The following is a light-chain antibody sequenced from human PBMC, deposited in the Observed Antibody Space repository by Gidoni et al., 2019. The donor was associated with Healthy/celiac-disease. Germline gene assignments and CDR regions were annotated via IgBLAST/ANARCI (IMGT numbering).Light chain of an antibody. CDR3: QQYGSSLWT. CDR1: QSVSSSY. V-gene: IGKV3-20*01. CDR2: GAS. J-gene: IGKJ1*01. Sequence: EIVLTQSTGTLSFSAGERATLTCRSRQSVSSSYFAWYQQKPGQAHRLLIYGASSRATGIPDRCSGRGSGTDSTLTIRRLEPEDVAVYYCQQYGSSLWTFGQGTKVEIK.